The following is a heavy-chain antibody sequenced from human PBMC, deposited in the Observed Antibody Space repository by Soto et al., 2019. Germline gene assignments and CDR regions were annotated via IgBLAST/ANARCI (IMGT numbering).Heavy chain of an antibody. V-gene: IGHV4-30-2*01. CDR1: GDSYSISTYS. Sequence: SETLSLTCNMSGDSYSISTYSWSCIRQPPGKALQWIGFIYQSGVTSYNPSLASRVSISLDRSNNQCSLKLKSVTAADTAVYFCAGMPYTSGLRFDPWGPGTLVTVSS. CDR2: IYQSGVT. D-gene: IGHD6-19*01. CDR3: AGMPYTSGLRFDP. J-gene: IGHJ5*02.